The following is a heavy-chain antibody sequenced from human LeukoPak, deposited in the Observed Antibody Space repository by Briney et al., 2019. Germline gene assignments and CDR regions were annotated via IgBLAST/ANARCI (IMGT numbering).Heavy chain of an antibody. Sequence: SQTLSLTCGISGDSVPSNNGAWDWISHSPSRGLDWAGRTYYRSKRYNDYATSLQGRINISPDTSKNQFSLHLYSVTPEDTAIYYCARDAGTCGWYTFDYWGHGILLTVSS. J-gene: IGHJ4*01. CDR2: TYYRSKRYN. CDR1: GDSVPSNNGA. D-gene: IGHD6-19*01. V-gene: IGHV6-1*01. CDR3: ARDAGTCGWYTFDY.